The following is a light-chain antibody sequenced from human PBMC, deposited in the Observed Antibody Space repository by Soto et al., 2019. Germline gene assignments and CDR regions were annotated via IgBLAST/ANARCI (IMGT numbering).Light chain of an antibody. CDR2: AAS. J-gene: IGKJ1*01. V-gene: IGKV3-15*01. CDR1: QSVSSN. Sequence: EIVLTQSPGTLSVSPGERATLSCRASQSVSSNLAWFQHKPGQAPRLLIFAASTRASGVPARFSGSGSGTDFILTITSLQSEDFAVYYCQQYWHWPRTFGQETKVDIK. CDR3: QQYWHWPRT.